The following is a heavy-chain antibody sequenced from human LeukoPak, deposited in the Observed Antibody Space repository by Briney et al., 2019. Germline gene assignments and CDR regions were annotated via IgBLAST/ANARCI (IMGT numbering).Heavy chain of an antibody. D-gene: IGHD5-12*01. CDR1: GGSFSGYY. J-gene: IGHJ4*02. V-gene: IGHV4-34*01. CDR3: ARERGGWLRFNYFDY. Sequence: SETLSLTCAAYGGSFSGYYWSWIRQPPGKGLEWIGEINHSGSTNYNPSLKSRVTISVDTSKNQFSLKLSSVTAADTAVYYCARERGGWLRFNYFDYWGQGTLVTVSS. CDR2: INHSGST.